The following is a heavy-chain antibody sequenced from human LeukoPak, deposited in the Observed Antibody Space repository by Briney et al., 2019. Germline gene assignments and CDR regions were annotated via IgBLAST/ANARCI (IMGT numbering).Heavy chain of an antibody. CDR2: MKQGGSEK. CDR1: GFTFSTYW. CDR3: ARDKIVGATTLDY. Sequence: GGSLRLSCAASGFTFSTYWMSWVRQAPGKGLEWVANMKQGGSEKYYVDSVMGRFTISRDNAKNSLYLQMNSLRAEDTAVYYCARDKIVGATTLDYWGQGTLVTVSS. V-gene: IGHV3-7*01. J-gene: IGHJ4*02. D-gene: IGHD1-26*01.